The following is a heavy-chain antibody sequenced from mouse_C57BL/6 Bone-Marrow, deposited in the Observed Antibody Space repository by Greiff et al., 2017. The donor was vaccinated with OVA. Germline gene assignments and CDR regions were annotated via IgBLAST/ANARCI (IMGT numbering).Heavy chain of an antibody. J-gene: IGHJ3*01. CDR1: GYTFTDYN. V-gene: IGHV1-22*01. CDR2: INPNNGGT. D-gene: IGHD2-4*01. CDR3: AREGGLRSWCAY. Sequence: EVQLQQSGPELVKPGASVKMSCKASGYTFTDYNMHWVKQSHGKSLEWIGYINPNNGGTSYNQKFKGKATLTVNKSSSTAYMELRSLTSEDSAVYYCAREGGLRSWCAYWGQGTLVTVSA.